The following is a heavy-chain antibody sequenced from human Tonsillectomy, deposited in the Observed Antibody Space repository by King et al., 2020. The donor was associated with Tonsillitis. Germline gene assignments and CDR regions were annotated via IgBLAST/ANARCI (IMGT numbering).Heavy chain of an antibody. J-gene: IGHJ4*02. D-gene: IGHD3-22*01. CDR2: ISYDGSIK. CDR3: ATPRDYDRSGYPDY. Sequence: HVQLVESGGGVVQPGRSLRLSCAASGFTFSSYGMHWVRPAPGKGLEWVAVISYDGSIKDYADSVKGRFTISRDNSKNTLYLQMNSLRAEDTAVYYCATPRDYDRSGYPDYWGQGTLVTVSS. V-gene: IGHV3-30*03. CDR1: GFTFSSYG.